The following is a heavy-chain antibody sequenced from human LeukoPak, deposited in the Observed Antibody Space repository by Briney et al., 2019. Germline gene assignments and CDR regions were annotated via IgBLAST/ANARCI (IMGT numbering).Heavy chain of an antibody. J-gene: IGHJ5*02. CDR2: ISSSSSYI. D-gene: IGHD3-3*01. V-gene: IGHV3-21*01. Sequence: GGSLRLSCAASGFTFSSYSMSWVRQAPGKGLEWVSSISSSSSYIYYADSVKGRFTISRDNAKNSLYLQMNSLRAEDTAVYYCARDPARITIFGVVIIKWFDPWGQGTLVTVSS. CDR3: ARDPARITIFGVVIIKWFDP. CDR1: GFTFSSYS.